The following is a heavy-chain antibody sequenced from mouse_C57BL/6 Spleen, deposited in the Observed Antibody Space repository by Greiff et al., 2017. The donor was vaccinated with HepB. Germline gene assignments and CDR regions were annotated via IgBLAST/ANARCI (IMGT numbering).Heavy chain of an antibody. CDR2: ISNGGGST. D-gene: IGHD1-1*01. Sequence: EVKVEESGGGLVQPGGSLKLSCAASGFTFSDYYMYWVRQTPEKRLEWVAYISNGGGSTYYPDTVKGRFTISRDTAKNTLYLQMSRLKSEDTAMYYCARQVPTVVASRAMDYWGQGTSVTVSS. CDR1: GFTFSDYY. CDR3: ARQVPTVVASRAMDY. J-gene: IGHJ4*01. V-gene: IGHV5-12*01.